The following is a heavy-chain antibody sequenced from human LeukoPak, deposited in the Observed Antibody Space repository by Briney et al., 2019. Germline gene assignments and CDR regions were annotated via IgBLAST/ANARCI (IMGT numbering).Heavy chain of an antibody. J-gene: IGHJ4*02. D-gene: IGHD1-26*01. CDR3: ARLWYSGSYYYFDY. Sequence: SETLSLTCTVSGGSIRSISNYWSWIRQPPGKGLEWIGYIYYSDTTNYNPSLKSRVTISADTSKKQFSLKLSSVTAADTAVYYCARLWYSGSYYYFDYWGQGTLVTVSS. CDR2: IYYSDTT. V-gene: IGHV4-61*05. CDR1: GGSIRSISNY.